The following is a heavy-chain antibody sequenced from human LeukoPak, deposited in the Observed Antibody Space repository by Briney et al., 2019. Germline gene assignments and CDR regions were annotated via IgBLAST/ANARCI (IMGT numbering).Heavy chain of an antibody. V-gene: IGHV4-59*01. CDR3: ARDSGNYGTNWFDP. J-gene: IGHJ5*02. D-gene: IGHD4-4*01. Sequence: SETLSLTCTVSGGSISSYHWSWIRQPPGKGLEWIGYIYYSGSTNYNPSLKSRVTISVDTSRNQFSLKLSSVTAADTAVYYCARDSGNYGTNWFDPWGQGTLVTVSS. CDR1: GGSISSYH. CDR2: IYYSGST.